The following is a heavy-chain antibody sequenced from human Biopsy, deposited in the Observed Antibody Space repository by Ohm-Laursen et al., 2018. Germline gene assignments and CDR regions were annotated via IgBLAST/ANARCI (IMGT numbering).Heavy chain of an antibody. V-gene: IGHV3-11*01. Sequence: SLRLSCTASGFTFSDHHMAWVRQAPGKGLEWLSYISSSGATIKYADSVKGRFTVSRDNAKNSLYLQMNSLTVEDTAVYYCARDGVGSYHDYWGQGTLVTVSS. CDR3: ARDGVGSYHDY. CDR2: ISSSGATI. J-gene: IGHJ4*02. D-gene: IGHD3-16*02. CDR1: GFTFSDHH.